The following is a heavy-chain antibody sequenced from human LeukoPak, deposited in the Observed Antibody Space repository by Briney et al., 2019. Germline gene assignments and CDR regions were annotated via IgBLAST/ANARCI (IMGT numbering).Heavy chain of an antibody. CDR1: GFTVSSNY. J-gene: IGHJ4*02. CDR2: IYTGGST. V-gene: IGHV3-66*01. Sequence: PGGSLRLSCAASGFTVSSNYMSWVRQAPGKGLEWVSVIYTGGSTYYSDSVKGRFTISRDNSKNTLYLQMNSLRAEDTAVYYCATGGNSSPRFDYWGQGTLATVSS. CDR3: ATGGNSSPRFDY. D-gene: IGHD4-23*01.